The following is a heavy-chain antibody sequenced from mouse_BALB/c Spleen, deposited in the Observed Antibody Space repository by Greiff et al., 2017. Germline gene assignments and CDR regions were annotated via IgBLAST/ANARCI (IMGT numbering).Heavy chain of an antibody. Sequence: EVQGVESGGGLVQPGGSRKLSCAASGFTFSSFGMHWVRKSPEKGLEWVAYISSGSSTIYYADTVKGRFTISRDNPKNTLFLQMTSLRSEDTAMYYCARWDYYGSSYAMDYWGQGTSVTVSS. CDR3: ARWDYYGSSYAMDY. CDR2: ISSGSSTI. J-gene: IGHJ4*01. V-gene: IGHV5-17*02. CDR1: GFTFSSFG. D-gene: IGHD1-1*01.